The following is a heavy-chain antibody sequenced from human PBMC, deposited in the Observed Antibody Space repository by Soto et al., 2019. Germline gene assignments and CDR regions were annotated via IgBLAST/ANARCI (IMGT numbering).Heavy chain of an antibody. Sequence: VASVKVSCKASGGTFSSYAISWVRQAPGQGLEWMGGIIPIFGTANYAQKFQGRVTITADESTSTAYMELSSLRSEDTAVYYCARVNGSSWTYYYYYYGMDVWGQGTTVTVSS. CDR1: GGTFSSYA. CDR3: ARVNGSSWTYYYYYYGMDV. D-gene: IGHD6-13*01. J-gene: IGHJ6*02. V-gene: IGHV1-69*13. CDR2: IIPIFGTA.